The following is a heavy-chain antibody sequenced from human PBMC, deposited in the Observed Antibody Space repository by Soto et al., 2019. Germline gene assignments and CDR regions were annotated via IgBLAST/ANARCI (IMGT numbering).Heavy chain of an antibody. CDR1: GGTFSSYT. D-gene: IGHD5-12*01. J-gene: IGHJ6*02. Sequence: QVQLVQSGAEVKKPGSSVKVSCKASGGTFSSYTISWVRQAPGQGLEWMGRIIPILGIANYAQKFQGRVTITADKSTSTAYMELSSMRSDDTAVYYCASQEWLQCNNYYYYYGMDVWGQGTTVTVSS. V-gene: IGHV1-69*02. CDR2: IIPILGIA. CDR3: ASQEWLQCNNYYYYYGMDV.